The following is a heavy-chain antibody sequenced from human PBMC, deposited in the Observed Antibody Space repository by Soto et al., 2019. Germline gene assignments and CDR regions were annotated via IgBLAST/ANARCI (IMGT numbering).Heavy chain of an antibody. CDR3: ARHKPEEILYYYGMDV. J-gene: IGHJ6*02. CDR2: IYYSGST. Sequence: QLQLQESGPGLVKPSETRSLTCTVSGGSISSSSYYWGWILQPPGKGLEWIGGIYYSGSTYYNPSLKSRVPIALDTSKNLYSPKLGSVTAADTAVYYCARHKPEEILYYYGMDVWGQGTTVTVSS. CDR1: GGSISSSSYY. D-gene: IGHD5-18*01. V-gene: IGHV4-39*01.